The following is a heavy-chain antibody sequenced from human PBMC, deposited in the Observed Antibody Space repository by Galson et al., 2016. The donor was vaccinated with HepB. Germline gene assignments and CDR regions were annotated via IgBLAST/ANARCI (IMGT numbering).Heavy chain of an antibody. CDR3: ASRIVVVTAKDAFDI. CDR2: IDPSDSYT. D-gene: IGHD2-21*02. Sequence: QSGAEVKKPGESLRIACKGSGYSFSKHWISWVRQMPGKGLEWMGRIDPSDSYTKYSPSFQGHVTISADKSISTAYLQWSSLKASDTAMYYCASRIVVVTAKDAFDIWGHGTMVTVSS. V-gene: IGHV5-10-1*01. CDR1: GYSFSKHW. J-gene: IGHJ3*02.